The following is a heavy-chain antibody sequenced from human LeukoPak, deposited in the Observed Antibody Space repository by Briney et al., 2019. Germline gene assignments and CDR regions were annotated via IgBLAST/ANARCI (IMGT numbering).Heavy chain of an antibody. CDR1: GGSFSGYY. CDR2: INHSGST. J-gene: IGHJ4*02. Sequence: PSETLSLTCAVYGGSFSGYYWSWIRQPPGKGLEWIGEINHSGSTNYNPSLKSRVTISVDTSKNQFSLKLSSVTAADTAVYYCARRGPQALGGYSSSWYGGFLDYWGQGTLVTVSS. CDR3: ARRGPQALGGYSSSWYGGFLDY. D-gene: IGHD6-13*01. V-gene: IGHV4-34*01.